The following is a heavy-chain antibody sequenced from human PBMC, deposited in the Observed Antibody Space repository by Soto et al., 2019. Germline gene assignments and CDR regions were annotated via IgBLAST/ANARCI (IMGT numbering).Heavy chain of an antibody. CDR1: GFTFSSYA. D-gene: IGHD5-12*01. V-gene: IGHV3-23*01. CDR2: ISGSGGST. J-gene: IGHJ4*02. Sequence: GSLRLSCAASGFTFSSYAMSWVRQAPGKGLEWVSAISGSGGSTYYADSVKGRFTISRDNSKNTLYLQMNSLRAEDTAVYYCAKVGYSGYDLKYFDYWGQGTLVTVSS. CDR3: AKVGYSGYDLKYFDY.